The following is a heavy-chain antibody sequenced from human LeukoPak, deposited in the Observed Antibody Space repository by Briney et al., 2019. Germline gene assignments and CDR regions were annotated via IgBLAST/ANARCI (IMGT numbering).Heavy chain of an antibody. V-gene: IGHV4-59*08. J-gene: IGHJ4*02. CDR2: IYYSEST. CDR3: ARLTASEGRLDY. D-gene: IGHD1-1*01. CDR1: GGSISSYY. Sequence: SETLSLTCTVSGGSISSYYWSWIRQPPGKGLEWIGYIYYSESTNYNPSLKSRVTISVDTSKNQFSLKLSSVTAADTAVSYCARLTASEGRLDYWGQGTLVTVSS.